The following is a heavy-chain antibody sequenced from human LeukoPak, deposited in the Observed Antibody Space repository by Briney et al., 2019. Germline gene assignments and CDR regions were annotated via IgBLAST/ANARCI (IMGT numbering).Heavy chain of an antibody. D-gene: IGHD3-22*01. Sequence: GGSLSLSYAASGFTFSSYEMNWVRQAPGKGLEWVSYISSSSSGIYYADSVKGRFTISRDNAKNSLYLQMNSLRAEDTAVYCCAREGYYDRSGYYYAIDYWGQGTLVTVSS. CDR1: GFTFSSYE. J-gene: IGHJ4*02. CDR3: AREGYYDRSGYYYAIDY. CDR2: ISSSSSGI. V-gene: IGHV3-48*03.